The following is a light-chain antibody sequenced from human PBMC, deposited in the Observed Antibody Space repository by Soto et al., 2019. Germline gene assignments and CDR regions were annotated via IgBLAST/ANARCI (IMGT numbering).Light chain of an antibody. CDR2: GNS. CDR1: TSNIGAGYE. CDR3: QSYDSSLSGSV. Sequence: QAVVTQPPSVSGAPGQRVTISCTGSTSNIGAGYEVQWYQQLPRAAPKLLIYGNSNRPSGVPERFSGSKSGTSASLAITGLQAEDEADYYCQSYDSSLSGSVFGGGTKVTVL. J-gene: IGLJ3*02. V-gene: IGLV1-40*01.